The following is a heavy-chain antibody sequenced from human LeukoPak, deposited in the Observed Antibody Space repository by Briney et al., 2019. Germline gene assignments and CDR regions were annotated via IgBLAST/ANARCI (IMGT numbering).Heavy chain of an antibody. Sequence: SETLSLTCTVSGGSISGSSSYWGWIRQPPGEGLEWIGNILYSGTTYYNPSLKSRVTISVDTSKNLFSLKLSSVTAADTAVYYCARGHPMYSSSWYSREDDYGMDVWGQGTTVTVSS. CDR3: ARGHPMYSSSWYSREDDYGMDV. D-gene: IGHD6-13*01. V-gene: IGHV4-39*07. CDR2: ILYSGTT. CDR1: GGSISGSSSY. J-gene: IGHJ6*02.